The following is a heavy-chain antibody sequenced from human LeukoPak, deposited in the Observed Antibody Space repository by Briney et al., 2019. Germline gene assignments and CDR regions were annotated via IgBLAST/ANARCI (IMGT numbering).Heavy chain of an antibody. D-gene: IGHD5-18*01. CDR3: ARDGGQRGYSYGYALDFDY. V-gene: IGHV4-59*01. CDR1: GGSISSYY. Sequence: SETLSLTCTVSGGSISSYYWSWIRQPPGKGLEWIGYIYYSESTNYNPSLKSRVTISVDTSKNQFSLKLSSVTAADTAVYYCARDGGQRGYSYGYALDFDYWGQGTLVTVSS. CDR2: IYYSEST. J-gene: IGHJ4*02.